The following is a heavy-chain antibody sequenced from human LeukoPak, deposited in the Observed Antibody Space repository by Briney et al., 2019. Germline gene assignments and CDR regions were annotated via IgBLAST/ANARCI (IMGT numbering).Heavy chain of an antibody. CDR1: GASISSDAYY. V-gene: IGHV4-39*01. CDR3: ARQDYSSSWSHLDF. Sequence: PSQTLSLTCTVSGASISSDAYYWGWIRQPPGKGLEWIGSVYYSGSTSYNPSLKSRVTISVDTSKNQFSLKLTSVTAADTALYYCARQDYSSSWSHLDFWGQGTLVTVSS. D-gene: IGHD6-13*01. J-gene: IGHJ4*02. CDR2: VYYSGST.